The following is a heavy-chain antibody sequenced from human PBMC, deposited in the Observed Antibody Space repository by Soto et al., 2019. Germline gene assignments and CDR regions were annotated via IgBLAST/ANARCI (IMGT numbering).Heavy chain of an antibody. Sequence: ASVKVSCKASGYTFTGYYMHWVRQAPGQGLEWMGWINPNSGGTNYAQKFQGRVTMTRDTSTSTAYMELSRLRSDDTAVYYCAREEFYYYDSGDAFDIWGPGTMVTV. D-gene: IGHD3-22*01. CDR1: GYTFTGYY. J-gene: IGHJ3*02. CDR2: INPNSGGT. CDR3: AREEFYYYDSGDAFDI. V-gene: IGHV1-2*02.